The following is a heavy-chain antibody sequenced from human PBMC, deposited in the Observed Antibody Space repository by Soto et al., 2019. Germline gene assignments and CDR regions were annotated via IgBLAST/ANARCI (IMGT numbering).Heavy chain of an antibody. J-gene: IGHJ4*02. CDR2: IYPGDSDT. Sequence: PGESLKISCKGSGYNFSRYWIAWVRQTPGKGLEWMGLIYPGDSDTRYSPSFQGQVTISADKSITTAYLQWSSLKASDTAIYYCARDTFSGDSSGPHYWGQGTLVTVSS. V-gene: IGHV5-51*01. D-gene: IGHD3-22*01. CDR3: ARDTFSGDSSGPHY. CDR1: GYNFSRYW.